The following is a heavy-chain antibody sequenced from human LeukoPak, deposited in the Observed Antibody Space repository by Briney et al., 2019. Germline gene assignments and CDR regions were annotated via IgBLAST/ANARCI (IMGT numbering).Heavy chain of an antibody. D-gene: IGHD3-22*01. CDR3: ARTADDSSGFIFDY. CDR1: GGSISNSAYY. Sequence: SETLSLTCSVSGGSISNSAYYWGWVRQPPGRGLESIGNIYYNGAAYYKPSLKSRVTISVDTSKNQFSLKLSSVTAADTAVYYCARTADDSSGFIFDYWGQGTLVTVSS. CDR2: IYYNGAA. J-gene: IGHJ4*02. V-gene: IGHV4-39*07.